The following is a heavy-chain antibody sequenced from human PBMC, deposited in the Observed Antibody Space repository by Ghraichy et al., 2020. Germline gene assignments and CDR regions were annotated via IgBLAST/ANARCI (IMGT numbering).Heavy chain of an antibody. J-gene: IGHJ6*02. CDR3: AKDMGTTVNYYGMDV. V-gene: IGHV3-9*01. D-gene: IGHD4-17*01. Sequence: SLRLSCAASGFTFDDYAMHWVRQAPGKGLEWVSGISWNSGSIGYADSVKGRFTISRDNAKNSLYLQMNSLRAEDTALYYCAKDMGTTVNYYGMDVWGQGTTVTVSS. CDR2: ISWNSGSI. CDR1: GFTFDDYA.